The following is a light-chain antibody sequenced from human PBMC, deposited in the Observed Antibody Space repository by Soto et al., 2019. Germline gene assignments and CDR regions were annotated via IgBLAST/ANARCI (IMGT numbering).Light chain of an antibody. Sequence: QSVLTQPPSASGTPGQRVTIACSASISNIESNFVYWYQQFPGTAPRLLIYRNNQRTSGVPDRFSGSKSGTSASLAISALRSEDEADYYCTVWDDSLRGRLFGGGTKVTVL. CDR1: ISNIESNF. CDR2: RNN. V-gene: IGLV1-47*01. CDR3: TVWDDSLRGRL. J-gene: IGLJ2*01.